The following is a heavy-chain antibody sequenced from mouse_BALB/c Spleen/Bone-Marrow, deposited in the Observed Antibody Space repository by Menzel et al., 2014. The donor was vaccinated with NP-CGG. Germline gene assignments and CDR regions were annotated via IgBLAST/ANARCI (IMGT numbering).Heavy chain of an antibody. CDR2: IDPANGIT. J-gene: IGHJ3*01. Sequence: VPLKGSGAELVKPGASVKLSCTASGFNIKDNYLHWVKQRPGQGLGGIGRIDPANGITKYGPKFQGKTTITTDTSSNTAYLQLSSLTSEDTAVYYCARSGDGPFAYWGQGTLVTVSA. CDR1: GFNIKDNY. D-gene: IGHD2-3*01. CDR3: ARSGDGPFAY. V-gene: IGHV14-3*02.